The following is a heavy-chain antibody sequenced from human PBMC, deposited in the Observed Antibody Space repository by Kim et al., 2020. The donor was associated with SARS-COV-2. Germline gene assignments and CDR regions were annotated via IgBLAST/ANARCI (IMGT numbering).Heavy chain of an antibody. CDR1: GYNFNNNW. V-gene: IGHV5-51*01. J-gene: IGHJ6*02. CDR3: ARHKLYCGGDCYSPKFFYGWDV. CDR2: IYPDDSDT. D-gene: IGHD2-21*02. Sequence: GESLKISCKGSGYNFNNNWIGWVRQMPGKGLEWMGVIYPDDSDTTYSPSFQGQVTISADKSTSTTYLQWSSLKASDTAMYYCARHKLYCGGDCYSPKFFYGWDVWGQGTTVTVAS.